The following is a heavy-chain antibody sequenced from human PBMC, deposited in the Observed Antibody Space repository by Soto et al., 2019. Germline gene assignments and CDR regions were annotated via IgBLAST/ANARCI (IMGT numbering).Heavy chain of an antibody. J-gene: IGHJ6*02. CDR1: GGSISSSSYY. CDR3: AGRNSKVYCGMDV. V-gene: IGHV4-39*01. CDR2: IYYSGST. Sequence: KASETLSLTCTVSGGSISSSSYYWGWIRQPPGKGLEWIGSIYYSGSTYYNPSLKSRVTIPVDTSKNQFSLKLSSVTDADTAVYYCAGRNSKVYCGMDVWGQGTTVTVSS. D-gene: IGHD4-4*01.